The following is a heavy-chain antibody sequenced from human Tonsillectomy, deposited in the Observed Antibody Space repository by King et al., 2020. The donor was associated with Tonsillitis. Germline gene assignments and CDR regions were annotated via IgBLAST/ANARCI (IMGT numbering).Heavy chain of an antibody. CDR2: IYYSGST. CDR3: AKHPRPRGDFWSAIPPRLGWFDP. CDR1: GGSISSYY. J-gene: IGHJ5*02. Sequence: VQLQESGPGLVKPSETLSLTCTVSGGSISSYYWSWIRQPPGKGLEWIGYIYYSGSTNYNPSLKSRVTISVDTSKNQFSLKVSSVTAADTAVYSCAKHPRPRGDFWSAIPPRLGWFDPWGQGTLVTVSS. D-gene: IGHD3-3*01. V-gene: IGHV4-59*08.